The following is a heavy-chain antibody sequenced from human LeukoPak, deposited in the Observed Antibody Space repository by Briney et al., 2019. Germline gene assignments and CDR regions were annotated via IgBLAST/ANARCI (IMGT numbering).Heavy chain of an antibody. D-gene: IGHD2-15*01. CDR2: IYYSGST. J-gene: IGHJ3*02. V-gene: IGHV4-59*01. CDR3: ARVMVAGAFDI. Sequence: SETLSLTCTVSGGSISSYYWSWIRQPPGKGLEWIGYIYYSGSTNYNPSLKSRVIISVDTSKNQFSLKLSSVTAADTAVYYCARVMVAGAFDIWGQGTMVTVSS. CDR1: GGSISSYY.